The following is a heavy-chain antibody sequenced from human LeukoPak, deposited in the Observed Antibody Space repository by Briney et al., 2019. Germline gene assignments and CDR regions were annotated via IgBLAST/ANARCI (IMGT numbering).Heavy chain of an antibody. J-gene: IGHJ4*02. V-gene: IGHV1-18*01. Sequence: ASVKVSCKASGYTFTSYGISWVRQAPGQGLEWMGWISAYNGNTNYAQKLQGRVTMTTDTSTSTAYMELRSPRSDDTAVYYCARDQHDGGNSPFDYWGQGTLVTVSS. CDR1: GYTFTSYG. CDR2: ISAYNGNT. CDR3: ARDQHDGGNSPFDY. D-gene: IGHD4-23*01.